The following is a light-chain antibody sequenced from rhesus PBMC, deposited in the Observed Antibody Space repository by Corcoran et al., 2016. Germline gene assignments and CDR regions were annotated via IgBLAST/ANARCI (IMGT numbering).Light chain of an antibody. CDR2: KAS. CDR1: QSISSR. CDR3: QRYSSSPRT. Sequence: DIQMTQSPSSLSASVGDTVTITCRASQSISSRLAWYQQKPGKAPKLLIYKASTLQSGVPSRFSGSGSGTVFILTIRGLQSEDFAAYYCQRYSSSPRTFGQWTKVEIK. J-gene: IGKJ1*01. V-gene: IGKV1-22*01.